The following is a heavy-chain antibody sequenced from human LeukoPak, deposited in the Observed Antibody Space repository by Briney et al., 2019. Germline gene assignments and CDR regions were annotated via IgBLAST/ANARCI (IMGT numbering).Heavy chain of an antibody. Sequence: QAGGSLRLSCTASGFTFDDFAMHWVRQVPGKGLEWVSGISGDSADIGYADSVKGRFTISRDNAKNSLFLQMDSLKTEDTAFYFCAKDSYSAWENNWFDPWGQGTLVTVSS. J-gene: IGHJ5*02. V-gene: IGHV3-9*01. CDR1: GFTFDDFA. CDR2: ISGDSADI. D-gene: IGHD5-18*01. CDR3: AKDSYSAWENNWFDP.